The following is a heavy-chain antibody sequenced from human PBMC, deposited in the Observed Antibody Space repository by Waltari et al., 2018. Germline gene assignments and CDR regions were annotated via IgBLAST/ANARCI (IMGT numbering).Heavy chain of an antibody. CDR1: GGSISSGSYY. J-gene: IGHJ5*02. V-gene: IGHV4-61*02. CDR3: ARYHDYGASPFDP. D-gene: IGHD4-17*01. CDR2: IYTSGST. Sequence: QVQLQESGPGLVKPSQTLSLTCTVPGGSISSGSYYWSWIRQPAGKGLEWIGRIYTSGSTNYNPSLKSRVTISVDTSKNRSSLKLSSVTAADTAVYYCARYHDYGASPFDPWGQGTLVIVSS.